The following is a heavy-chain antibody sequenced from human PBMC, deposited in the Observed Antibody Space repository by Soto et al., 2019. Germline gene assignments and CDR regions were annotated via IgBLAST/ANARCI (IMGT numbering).Heavy chain of an antibody. J-gene: IGHJ1*01. CDR1: GGTISGSRYY. Sequence: QLQLQESGPGLVKASETRSLTCTVAGGTISGSRYYWGWIRQPPGKGLEWIGRIYYSGNTCYNRSIKGRVTMSEDTCKIQFSLKLSSVTAADTAVYYCARQGDGYYYDSSGYLLGYFQHWGQGTLVTVSS. CDR2: IYYSGNT. V-gene: IGHV4-39*01. CDR3: ARQGDGYYYDSSGYLLGYFQH. D-gene: IGHD3-22*01.